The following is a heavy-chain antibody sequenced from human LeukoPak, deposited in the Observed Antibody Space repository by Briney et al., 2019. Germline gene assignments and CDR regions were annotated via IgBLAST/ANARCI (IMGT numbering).Heavy chain of an antibody. CDR1: GDSIFSNTAA. D-gene: IGHD5-18*01. CDR2: TYYRSKWYI. CDR3: ARGNTAMSNFDY. Sequence: SQTLSLTCAISGDSIFSNTAAWNWIRQSPSRGLEWLGRTYYRSKWYIGYAVSVRSRITIDPDTSKNQFSLQLNSVTPEDTAVYYCARGNTAMSNFDYWGQGTLVTVSS. J-gene: IGHJ4*02. V-gene: IGHV6-1*01.